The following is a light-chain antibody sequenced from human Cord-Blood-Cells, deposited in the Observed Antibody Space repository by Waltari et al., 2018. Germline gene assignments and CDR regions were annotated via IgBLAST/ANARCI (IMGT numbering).Light chain of an antibody. V-gene: IGLV2-14*01. CDR3: SSYTSSSTLV. CDR2: EFS. Sequence: QSALTPPASVSGSPGQSITISCTGTSSDVGGYKYVSRYQQHPGKAPKLMIYEFSNRPSGFSNRFSGSKSGNTASLTISGLQAEDEADYYCSSYTSSSTLVFGTGTKVTVL. J-gene: IGLJ1*01. CDR1: SSDVGGYKY.